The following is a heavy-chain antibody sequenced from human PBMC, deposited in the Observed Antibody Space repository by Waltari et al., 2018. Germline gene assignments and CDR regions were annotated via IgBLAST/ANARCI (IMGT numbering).Heavy chain of an antibody. V-gene: IGHV4-59*01. D-gene: IGHD1-26*01. CDR2: IYYSGST. Sequence: QVQLQESGPGLVKPSETLSLTCTVSGGSISSYYWSWIRQPPGKGLEWIGYIYYSGSTNYNPSLKSRVTISVDTSKNQFSLKLSSVTAADTAVYYCARGIDSGSYYRWFDPWGQGTLVTVSS. CDR1: GGSISSYY. J-gene: IGHJ5*02. CDR3: ARGIDSGSYYRWFDP.